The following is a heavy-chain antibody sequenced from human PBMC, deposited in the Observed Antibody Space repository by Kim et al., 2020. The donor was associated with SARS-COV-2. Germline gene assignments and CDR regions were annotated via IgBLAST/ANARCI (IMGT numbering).Heavy chain of an antibody. CDR2: INHSGST. V-gene: IGHV4-34*01. CDR3: ARFGAFDWLLWDWYFDL. D-gene: IGHD3-9*01. Sequence: SETLSLTCAVYGGSFSGYYWSWIRQPPGKGLEWIGEINHSGSTNYNPSLKSRVTISVDTSKNQFSLKLSSVTAADTAVYYCARFGAFDWLLWDWYFDLWGRGTLVTVSS. CDR1: GGSFSGYY. J-gene: IGHJ2*01.